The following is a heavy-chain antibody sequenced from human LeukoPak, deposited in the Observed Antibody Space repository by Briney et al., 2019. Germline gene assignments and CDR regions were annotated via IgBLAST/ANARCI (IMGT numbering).Heavy chain of an antibody. CDR2: VTTSKGKT. CDR1: GYTFTNYG. Sequence: ASVKVSCKASGYTFTNYGISWVRQAPGQGLEWMEWVTTSKGKTNYAQKFEGRVTMTRDTSTSTAYMELRSLTSDDTAVYYCARDRSNSDYWGQGTLVTVSA. D-gene: IGHD4-11*01. J-gene: IGHJ4*02. V-gene: IGHV1-18*01. CDR3: ARDRSNSDY.